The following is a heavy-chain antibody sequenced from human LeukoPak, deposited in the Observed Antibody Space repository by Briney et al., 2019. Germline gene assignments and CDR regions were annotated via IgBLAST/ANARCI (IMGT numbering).Heavy chain of an antibody. CDR3: ARARQRIVVAVAATPGAFDI. CDR1: GGTFSSYA. CDR2: IIPIFGTA. J-gene: IGHJ3*02. V-gene: IGHV1-69*13. Sequence: SVKVSCKASGGTFSSYAISWVRQAPGQGLEWMGGIIPIFGTANYAQKFQGRVTITADESTSTAYMELSSLRSEDTAVYYCARARQRIVVAVAATPGAFDIWGQGTMVTVSS. D-gene: IGHD2-15*01.